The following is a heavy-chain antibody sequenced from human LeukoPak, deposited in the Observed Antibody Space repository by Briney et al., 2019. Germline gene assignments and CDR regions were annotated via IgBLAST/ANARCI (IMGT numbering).Heavy chain of an antibody. V-gene: IGHV3-23*01. CDR3: AKDQSSGSYRLYYGMDV. D-gene: IGHD3-10*01. J-gene: IGHJ6*02. CDR2: ISGSGGST. Sequence: GGSLRLPCAASGFTFSSYAMSWVRQAPGKGLEWVSAISGSGGSTYYADSVKGRFTISRDNSKNTLYLQMNSLRAEDTAVYYCAKDQSSGSYRLYYGMDVWGQGTTVTVSS. CDR1: GFTFSSYA.